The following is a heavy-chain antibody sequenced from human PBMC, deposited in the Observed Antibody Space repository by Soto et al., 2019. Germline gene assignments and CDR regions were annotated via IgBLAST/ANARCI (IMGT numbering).Heavy chain of an antibody. Sequence: PGGSLRLSCAASGFTFSSYGMHWVRQAPGKGLEWVAVISYDGSNKYYADSVKGRFTISRDNSKNTLYLQMNSLRAEDTAVYYCAKESGSLGFDPWGQGTLVTVS. J-gene: IGHJ5*02. D-gene: IGHD5-12*01. CDR2: ISYDGSNK. CDR3: AKESGSLGFDP. V-gene: IGHV3-30*18. CDR1: GFTFSSYG.